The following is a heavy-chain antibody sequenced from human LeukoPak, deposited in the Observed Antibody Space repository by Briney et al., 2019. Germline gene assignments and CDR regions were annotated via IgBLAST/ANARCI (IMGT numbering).Heavy chain of an antibody. J-gene: IGHJ4*02. V-gene: IGHV3-66*01. CDR3: AREVGGYIGERGYFDY. D-gene: IGHD5-12*01. Sequence: GRSLRLSCAASGFSVIRSFMSWVRQAPGKGLEWVSVIYSDGRTYYADAVKGRFTISRDNSQNTLYLLMNSLGAEDTAVYYCAREVGGYIGERGYFDYWGQGTLVAVSS. CDR1: GFSVIRSF. CDR2: IYSDGRT.